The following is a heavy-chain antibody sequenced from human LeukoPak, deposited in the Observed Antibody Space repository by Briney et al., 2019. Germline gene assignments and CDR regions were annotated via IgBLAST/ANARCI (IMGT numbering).Heavy chain of an antibody. Sequence: GGSLRLSCATSGFPFSDFSMSWVRQAPGKGLEWISTTNSGGTSTYYAESVKGRFTISRDNSKNTLYLQMSSLRVEDTAVYYCAKVPRRGYYYFDYWGQGTLVTVSS. CDR2: TNSGGTST. D-gene: IGHD5-12*01. CDR1: GFPFSDFS. J-gene: IGHJ4*02. V-gene: IGHV3-23*01. CDR3: AKVPRRGYYYFDY.